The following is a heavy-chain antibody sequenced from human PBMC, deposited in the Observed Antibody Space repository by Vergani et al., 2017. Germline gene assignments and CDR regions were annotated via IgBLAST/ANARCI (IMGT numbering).Heavy chain of an antibody. CDR2: ISGRSSYV. J-gene: IGHJ4*02. Sequence: EVQVVQSGGGLVKPGGSLRLSCETSGFIFSDYNLNWVRQAPGSGLEWVASISGRSSYVNYAVSVKGRFTISRDNAKNSLFLQMNSLRAEDTAVYYCVREETFDDSVSDYLAGYFDHWGQGALVTVSS. V-gene: IGHV3-21*02. CDR3: VREETFDDSVSDYLAGYFDH. CDR1: GFIFSDYN. D-gene: IGHD3-3*01.